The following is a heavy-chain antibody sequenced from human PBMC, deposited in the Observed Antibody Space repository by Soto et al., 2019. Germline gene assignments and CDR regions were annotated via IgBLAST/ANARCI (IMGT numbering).Heavy chain of an antibody. CDR2: INHSGST. J-gene: IGHJ6*02. V-gene: IGHV4-34*01. Sequence: SETLSLTCAVYGGSFSGYYWSWIRQPPGKGLEWIGEINHSGSTNYNPSLKSRVTISVDTSKNQFSLKLSSVTAADTAVYYCSRGRGYSYGYYYYYGMDVWGQGTTVTVSS. CDR1: GGSFSGYY. CDR3: SRGRGYSYGYYYYYGMDV. D-gene: IGHD5-18*01.